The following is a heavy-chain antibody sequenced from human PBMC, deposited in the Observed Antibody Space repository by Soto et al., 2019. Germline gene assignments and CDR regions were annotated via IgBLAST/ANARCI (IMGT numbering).Heavy chain of an antibody. CDR1: GYTFSSYA. J-gene: IGHJ4*02. D-gene: IGHD3-16*01. Sequence: QVQLVQSGAEAKKPGASVKVSCKTSGYTFSSYAISWVRQAPGQGLEWMGWISAYNGNTKYAQKLQGRVTMTTDTSTRTAYMDLRSLRSDDTAVYYCARDHGGGITFEWGQGTQVTVSS. CDR3: ARDHGGGITFE. V-gene: IGHV1-18*01. CDR2: ISAYNGNT.